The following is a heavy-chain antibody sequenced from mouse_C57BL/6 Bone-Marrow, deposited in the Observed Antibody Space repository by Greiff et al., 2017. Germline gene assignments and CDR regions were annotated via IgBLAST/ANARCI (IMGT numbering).Heavy chain of an antibody. J-gene: IGHJ3*01. CDR2: IYPSDSET. V-gene: IGHV1-61*01. D-gene: IGHD4-1*01. Sequence: QVQLQQPGAGLVRPGSSVKLSCTASGYTFTSYWMAWVKQRPGQGLEWIGNIYPSDSETHYHQQFKDKATFTVDKSSSTAYMQLSRLASEDSAVYCCARGELGFAYWGQGTLVTVSA. CDR1: GYTFTSYW. CDR3: ARGELGFAY.